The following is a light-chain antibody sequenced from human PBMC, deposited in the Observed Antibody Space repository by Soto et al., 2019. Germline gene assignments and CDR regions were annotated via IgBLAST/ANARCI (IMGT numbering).Light chain of an antibody. CDR2: AAS. J-gene: IGKJ4*01. Sequence: DIQMTQSPSSLSASVGDRVTITCRASQAIYNYLAWYQQKPGKVPTLLISAASTLQSGVPSRFSGSGSGTDFTLTISSLQPEDVANYYWQKFSAVPTFGGGTKVEI. V-gene: IGKV1-27*01. CDR3: QKFSAVPT. CDR1: QAIYNY.